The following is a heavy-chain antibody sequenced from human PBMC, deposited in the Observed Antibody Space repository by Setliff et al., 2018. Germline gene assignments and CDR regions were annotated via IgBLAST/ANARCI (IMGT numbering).Heavy chain of an antibody. CDR3: ARDRISRYYDSGAHAFDI. D-gene: IGHD3-22*01. Sequence: GGSLRLSYAASAFTFKNYWMSWVRQAPGKGLEWVANIKGDGSEKFYLASVKGRFTISRDNARNSLYLQMNSLRAEDTAVYYCARDRISRYYDSGAHAFDIWGQGTMVTVSS. CDR2: IKGDGSEK. V-gene: IGHV3-7*03. CDR1: AFTFKNYW. J-gene: IGHJ3*02.